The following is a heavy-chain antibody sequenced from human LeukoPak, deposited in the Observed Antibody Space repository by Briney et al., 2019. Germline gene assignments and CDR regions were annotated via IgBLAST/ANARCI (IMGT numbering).Heavy chain of an antibody. CDR3: ALVPINYDILTGYPYLDY. V-gene: IGHV1-69*04. J-gene: IGHJ4*02. CDR2: IIPILGIA. Sequence: GASVKVSCKCSGYTFTTYGVTWVRQAPGQGLEWMGRIIPILGIANYAQKFQGRVTITADKSTSTAYMELSSLRSEDTAVYYCALVPINYDILTGYPYLDYWGQGTLVTVSS. D-gene: IGHD3-9*01. CDR1: GYTFTTYG.